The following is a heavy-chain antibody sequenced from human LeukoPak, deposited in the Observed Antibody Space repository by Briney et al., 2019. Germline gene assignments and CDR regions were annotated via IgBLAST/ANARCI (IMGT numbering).Heavy chain of an antibody. CDR3: ARHDYSSSWTAQVIDY. CDR1: GGSISSYY. D-gene: IGHD6-13*01. CDR2: IYYSGST. V-gene: IGHV4-59*08. Sequence: SETLSLTCTVSGGSISSYYWSWIRQPPGKGLEWIGYIYYSGSTNYNPSLKSRVTISVDTSKNQFSLKLSSVTAADTAVYYCARHDYSSSWTAQVIDYWGQGTLVTVSS. J-gene: IGHJ4*02.